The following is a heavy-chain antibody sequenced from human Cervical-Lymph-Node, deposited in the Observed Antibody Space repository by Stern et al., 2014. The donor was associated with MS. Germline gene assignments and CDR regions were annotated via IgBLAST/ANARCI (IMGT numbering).Heavy chain of an antibody. Sequence: VQLEESGAEVKKPGASVKVSCKASGYTFTSYGISWVRQAPGQGLEWMGWISAHNGNTIYAQKLQGRVTMTTDTSTSTAYMELRSLRSDDTAVYYCARDGFRYYDSSGYDAFDIWGQGTMVTVSS. V-gene: IGHV1-18*01. CDR2: ISAHNGNT. CDR1: GYTFTSYG. D-gene: IGHD3-22*01. CDR3: ARDGFRYYDSSGYDAFDI. J-gene: IGHJ3*02.